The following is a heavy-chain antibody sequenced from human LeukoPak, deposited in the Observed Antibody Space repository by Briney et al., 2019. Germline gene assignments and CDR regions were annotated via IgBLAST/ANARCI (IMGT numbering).Heavy chain of an antibody. V-gene: IGHV4-59*08. CDR3: ARGRYFDY. J-gene: IGHJ4*02. Sequence: SETLSLTCTVSGXSISSYYWSWIRQPPGKGLEWIGYISYSGSTNYNPSLESRVTISVDTSKNQISLKLSSVTAADTAVYYCARGRYFDYWGQGTLVTVSS. CDR1: GXSISSYY. CDR2: ISYSGST.